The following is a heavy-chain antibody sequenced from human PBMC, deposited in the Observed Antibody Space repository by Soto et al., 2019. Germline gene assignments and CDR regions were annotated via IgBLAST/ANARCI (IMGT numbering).Heavy chain of an antibody. J-gene: IGHJ6*02. Sequence: GESLKISCKGSGYSFTSYWISWVRQMPGKGLEWMGRIGPSDSYTNYSPSFQGHVTISADKSISTAYLQWSSLKASDTAMYYCARHGDLDYYYGMDVWGQGTTVTVSS. V-gene: IGHV5-10-1*01. D-gene: IGHD7-27*01. CDR1: GYSFTSYW. CDR3: ARHGDLDYYYGMDV. CDR2: IGPSDSYT.